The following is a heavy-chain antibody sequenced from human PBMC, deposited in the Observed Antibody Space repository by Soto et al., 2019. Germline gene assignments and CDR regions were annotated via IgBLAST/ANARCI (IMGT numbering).Heavy chain of an antibody. CDR2: IDWDYDK. Sequence: SGPTLVNPTQTLTLTCTFSGFSLSTSGMCVSWIRQPPGKALEWLARIDWDYDKYYSTSLKTRLTISKDTSKNQVVLTMTNMDPVDTATYYCARIHCYGDYVGFDYWGQGTLVTAPQ. J-gene: IGHJ4*02. CDR1: GFSLSTSGMC. V-gene: IGHV2-70*11. D-gene: IGHD4-17*01. CDR3: ARIHCYGDYVGFDY.